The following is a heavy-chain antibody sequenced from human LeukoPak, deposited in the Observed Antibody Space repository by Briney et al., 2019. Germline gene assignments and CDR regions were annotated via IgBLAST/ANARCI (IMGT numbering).Heavy chain of an antibody. V-gene: IGHV4-38-2*01. CDR1: GYSISSGYY. CDR2: IYHSGST. Sequence: SETLSLTCAVSGYSISSGYYWGWIRQPPGKGLEWIGSIYHSGSTYYNPSLKSRVTISVDPSKNQFSLKLSSVTAADTAVYYCARLYYYDSSGATDAFDIWGQGTVVTVSS. J-gene: IGHJ3*02. D-gene: IGHD3-22*01. CDR3: ARLYYYDSSGATDAFDI.